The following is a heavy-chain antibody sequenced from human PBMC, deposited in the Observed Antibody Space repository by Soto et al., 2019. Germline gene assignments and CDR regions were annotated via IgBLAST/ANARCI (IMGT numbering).Heavy chain of an antibody. D-gene: IGHD2-2*01. J-gene: IGHJ6*02. Sequence: GGSLRLSCAATGFTFSRYSMNWVRQAPGKGLECVAYISSSGSTIYYADSVRGRFTISRDNAKNSLHLQMNSLRDEDTAVYYCATENVVPAARRLDYYYGMDVWGQGTTVTVSS. CDR2: ISSSGSTI. CDR3: ATENVVPAARRLDYYYGMDV. V-gene: IGHV3-48*02. CDR1: GFTFSRYS.